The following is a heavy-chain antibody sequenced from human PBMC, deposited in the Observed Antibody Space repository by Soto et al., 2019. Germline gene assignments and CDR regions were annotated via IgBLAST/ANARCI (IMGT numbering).Heavy chain of an antibody. V-gene: IGHV1-18*04. CDR3: ASEVAVAGSAFDI. D-gene: IGHD6-19*01. CDR2: INPNNGNT. CDR1: GYTFTGYY. J-gene: IGHJ3*02. Sequence: ASVKVSCKASGYTFTGYYMHWVRQAPGQGLEWMGWINPNNGNTNYAQKLQGRVTMTTDTSTSTAYMELRSLRSDDTAVYYCASEVAVAGSAFDIWGQGTMVTVSS.